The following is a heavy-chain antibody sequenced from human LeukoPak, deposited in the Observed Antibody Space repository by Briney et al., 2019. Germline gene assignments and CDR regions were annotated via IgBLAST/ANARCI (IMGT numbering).Heavy chain of an antibody. Sequence: GGSLGLSCAASEFTFSSYSMNWVRQAPGKGLEWVSSVSTSSRDIYYPDSVKGRFTISRDSAKNSLYLQMNSLRAEETAVYYCAREGGYCYGDSCRYFDYWGQGTRVAVSS. J-gene: IGHJ4*02. V-gene: IGHV3-21*01. CDR3: AREGGYCYGDSCRYFDY. CDR2: VSTSSRDI. CDR1: EFTFSSYS. D-gene: IGHD2-15*01.